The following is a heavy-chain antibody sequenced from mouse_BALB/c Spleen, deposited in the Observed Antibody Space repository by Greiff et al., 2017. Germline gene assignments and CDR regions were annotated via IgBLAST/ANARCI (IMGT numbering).Heavy chain of an antibody. CDR1: GFNIKDYY. V-gene: IGHV14-1*02. J-gene: IGHJ3*01. CDR3: ARWDYYGPWFAY. D-gene: IGHD1-2*01. Sequence: VQLKESGAELVRPGALVKLSCKASGFNIKDYYMHWVKQRPEQGLEWIGWIDPENGNTIYDPKFQGKASITADTSSNTAYLQLSSLTSEDTAVYYCARWDYYGPWFAYWGQGTLVTVSA. CDR2: IDPENGNT.